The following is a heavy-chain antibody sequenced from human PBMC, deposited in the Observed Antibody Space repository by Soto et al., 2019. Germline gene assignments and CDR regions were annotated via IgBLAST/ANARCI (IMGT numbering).Heavy chain of an antibody. CDR1: GYTFTSYA. Sequence: GASVKVSCKASGYTFTSYAMHWVRQAPGQRLEWMGWISAYNGNTNYAQKLQGRVTMTTDTSTSTAYMELRSLRSDDTAVYYCAREAGPILYYFDYWGQGTLVTVSS. CDR2: ISAYNGNT. CDR3: AREAGPILYYFDY. V-gene: IGHV1-18*01. D-gene: IGHD3-3*02. J-gene: IGHJ4*02.